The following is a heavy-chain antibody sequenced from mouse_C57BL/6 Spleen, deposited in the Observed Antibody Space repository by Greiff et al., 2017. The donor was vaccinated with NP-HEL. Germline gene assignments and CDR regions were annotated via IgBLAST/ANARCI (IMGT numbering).Heavy chain of an antibody. CDR1: GYAFSSYW. D-gene: IGHD3-2*02. CDR3: ASSGYLYYMDY. Sequence: QVQLQQSGAELVKPGASVKISCKASGYAFSSYWMNWVKQRPGKGLEWIGQIYPGDGDTNYNGKFKGKATLTADKSSSTAYMQLSHLTSEDSAVYFCASSGYLYYMDYWGQGTTLTVSS. V-gene: IGHV1-80*01. J-gene: IGHJ2*01. CDR2: IYPGDGDT.